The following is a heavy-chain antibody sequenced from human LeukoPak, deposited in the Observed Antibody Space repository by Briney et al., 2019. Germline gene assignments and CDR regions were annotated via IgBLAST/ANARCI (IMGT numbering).Heavy chain of an antibody. Sequence: ASVKVSCKASGYTFTSYAMHWVRQAPGQRLEWMGWINAGNGNTKYSQEFQGRVTITRDTSASTAYMELSSLRSEDTAVYYCARGYSSSWYYYYMDVWGKGTTVTVSS. CDR1: GYTFTSYA. J-gene: IGHJ6*03. D-gene: IGHD6-13*01. V-gene: IGHV1-3*03. CDR3: ARGYSSSWYYYYMDV. CDR2: INAGNGNT.